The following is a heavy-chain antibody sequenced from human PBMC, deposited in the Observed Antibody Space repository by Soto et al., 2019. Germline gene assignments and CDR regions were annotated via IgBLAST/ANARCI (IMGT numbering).Heavy chain of an antibody. CDR3: AKDEVGAVYYYYYGMDV. CDR2: ISAYNGST. Sequence: ASVKVSCKASGYTFTSYGISWVRQAPGQGLEWMGWISAYNGSTSYAQKFQGRVTMTGDTSTSTVYMELSSLRSEDTAVYYCAKDEVGAVYYYYYGMDVWGQGTTVTVSS. CDR1: GYTFTSYG. V-gene: IGHV1-18*01. J-gene: IGHJ6*02. D-gene: IGHD1-26*01.